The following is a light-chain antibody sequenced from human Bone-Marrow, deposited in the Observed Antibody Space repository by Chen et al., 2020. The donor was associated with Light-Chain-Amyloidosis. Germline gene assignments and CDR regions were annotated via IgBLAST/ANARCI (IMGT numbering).Light chain of an antibody. Sequence: QSALTQPASVSGSPGQSITISCTGTSSDVGGDNHVSWYQQHPAKAPKLMIYEVTNRPSWVPDRVSGSKSDNTASLTISGLQAEDEADYFCSSYTITNTLVFGSGTRVTVL. CDR3: SSYTITNTLV. CDR1: SSDVGGDNH. CDR2: EVT. J-gene: IGLJ1*01. V-gene: IGLV2-14*01.